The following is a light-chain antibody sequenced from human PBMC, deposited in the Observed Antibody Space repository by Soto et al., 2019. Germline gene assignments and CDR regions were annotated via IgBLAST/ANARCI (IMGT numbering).Light chain of an antibody. CDR2: EGS. Sequence: QSALTQPASVSGSPGQSITISCTGTSSDVGSYNLVSWYQQHPGKAPKLMIYEGSKRPSGVSNRFSGSKSGNTASLTISGLQAEDEADYYCCSDAGSGRVFGGGTKLTVL. J-gene: IGLJ2*01. CDR3: CSDAGSGRV. CDR1: SSDVGSYNL. V-gene: IGLV2-23*01.